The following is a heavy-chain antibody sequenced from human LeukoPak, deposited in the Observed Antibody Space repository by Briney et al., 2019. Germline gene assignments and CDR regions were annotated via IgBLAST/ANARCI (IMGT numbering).Heavy chain of an antibody. Sequence: SETLSLTCTVSGDSISTYYWSWIRLPPGKGLEWIGYISYDGSTHYNPSLKSRVTISVDTSKNQFSLKLTSLTAADTAVYYCARGWGSSWYYFDYWGQGTPVTVST. D-gene: IGHD6-13*01. CDR3: ARGWGSSWYYFDY. CDR1: GDSISTYY. CDR2: ISYDGST. J-gene: IGHJ4*02. V-gene: IGHV4-59*01.